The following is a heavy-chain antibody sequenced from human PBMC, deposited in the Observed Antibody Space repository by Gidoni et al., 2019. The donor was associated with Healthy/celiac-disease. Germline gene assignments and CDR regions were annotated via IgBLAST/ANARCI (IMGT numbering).Heavy chain of an antibody. D-gene: IGHD3-22*01. CDR3: ASLNYYDSSGYYYGDY. CDR2: IIPILGIP. Sequence: QVHLVQSGAEVKKPGSSVKVSCKASGGTFSSYVISWVRQAPGQGLEWMGGIIPILGIPNYAQNFQGRVTITADKSTSTAYMELSSLRSEDTAVYYCASLNYYDSSGYYYGDYWGQGTLVTVSS. J-gene: IGHJ4*02. V-gene: IGHV1-69*10. CDR1: GGTFSSYV.